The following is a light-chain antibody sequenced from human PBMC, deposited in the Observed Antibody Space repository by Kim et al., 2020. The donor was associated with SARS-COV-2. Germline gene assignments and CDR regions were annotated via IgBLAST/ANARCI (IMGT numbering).Light chain of an antibody. CDR3: QAWGPGIRV. V-gene: IGLV4-69*01. Sequence: ASVKLTCPLGNGRSKYGVAWHQERAETGPRFLMKVNSDGSYDRGDGIPVRFSGSASGAERYLTISSLQSEDEADYYCQAWGPGIRVFGGGTQLTVL. J-gene: IGLJ3*02. CDR2: VNSDGSY. CDR1: NGRSKYG.